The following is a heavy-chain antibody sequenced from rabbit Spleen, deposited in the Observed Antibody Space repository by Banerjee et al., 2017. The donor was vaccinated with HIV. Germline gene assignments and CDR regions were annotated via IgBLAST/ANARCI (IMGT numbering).Heavy chain of an antibody. CDR1: GFSFSSSYY. V-gene: IGHV1S45*01. D-gene: IGHD6-1*01. J-gene: IGHJ4*01. CDR2: IYTGSSGST. CDR3: VREAGYGGYGDGNL. Sequence: QEQVVESGGGLVKPEGSLTLTCTASGFSFSSSYYICWVRQAPGKGLECIACIYTGSSGSTYYANWAKGRFTISKTSSTTVTLQMTSLTAADTATYFCVREAGYGGYGDGNLWGPGTLVTVS.